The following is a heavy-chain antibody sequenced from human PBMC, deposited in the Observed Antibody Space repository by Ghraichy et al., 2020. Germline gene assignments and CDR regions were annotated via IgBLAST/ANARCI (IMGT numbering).Heavy chain of an antibody. J-gene: IGHJ4*02. CDR2: ISGSGGST. CDR1: GFTFSSYA. CDR3: AKGPYCGGDCYDYYFDY. D-gene: IGHD2-21*02. Sequence: GGSLRLSCAASGFTFSSYAMSWVRQAPGKGLEWVSAISGSGGSTYYADSVKGRFTISRDNSKNTLYLQMNSLRAEDTAVYYCAKGPYCGGDCYDYYFDYWGQGTLVTVSS. V-gene: IGHV3-23*01.